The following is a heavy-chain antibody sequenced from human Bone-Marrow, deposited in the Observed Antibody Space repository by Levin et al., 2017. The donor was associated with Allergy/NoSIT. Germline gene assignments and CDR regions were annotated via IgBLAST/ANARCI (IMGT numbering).Heavy chain of an antibody. CDR2: IYYSGST. V-gene: IGHV4-39*07. D-gene: IGHD2-15*01. J-gene: IGHJ5*02. CDR3: ARLGYCSGGSCYSPPKNNWFDP. CDR1: GGSISSSSYY. Sequence: ASETLSLTCTVSGGSISSSSYYWGWIRQPPGKGLEWIGSIYYSGSTYYNPSLKSRVTISVDTSKNQFSLKLSSVTAADTAVYYCARLGYCSGGSCYSPPKNNWFDPWGQGTLVTVSS.